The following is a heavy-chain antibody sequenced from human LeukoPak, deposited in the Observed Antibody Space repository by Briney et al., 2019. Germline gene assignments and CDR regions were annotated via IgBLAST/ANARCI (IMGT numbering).Heavy chain of an antibody. CDR3: ARSRLEWFASDAFDI. V-gene: IGHV4-39*01. Sequence: PSETLSLTCTVSGGSISSSRYYWAWIRQPPGKGLECIASIDHSGSTNYIPSLKSRVTTSVDTSKNQFSLKLSSVTAADTAVYYCARSRLEWFASDAFDIWGQGTMVAVSS. D-gene: IGHD3-3*01. CDR2: IDHSGST. J-gene: IGHJ3*02. CDR1: GGSISSSRYY.